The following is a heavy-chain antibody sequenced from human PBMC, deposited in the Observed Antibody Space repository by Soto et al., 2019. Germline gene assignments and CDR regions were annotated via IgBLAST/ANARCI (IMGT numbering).Heavy chain of an antibody. CDR2: IYWDDDK. CDR1: GFSLSTSGVG. Sequence: QITLKESGPTLVKPTQTLTLTCTFSGFSLSTSGVGVGWIRQPPGKALEWLALIYWDDDKRYSPSLKSRLTITKDTSKNQVVRTMTNMDPVDTATYYCAHVIVVVVAATGYNWFDPWGQGTLVTVSS. V-gene: IGHV2-5*02. CDR3: AHVIVVVVAATGYNWFDP. J-gene: IGHJ5*02. D-gene: IGHD2-15*01.